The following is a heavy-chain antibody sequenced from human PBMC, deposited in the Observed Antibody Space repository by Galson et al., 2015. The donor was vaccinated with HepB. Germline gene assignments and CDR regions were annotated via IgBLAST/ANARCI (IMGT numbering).Heavy chain of an antibody. CDR3: ARDDEREQWLVSQYYYYYYGMDV. CDR1: GFTFSSYA. J-gene: IGHJ6*02. CDR2: TSYDGSNK. Sequence: SLRLSCAASGFTFSSYAMHWVRQAPGKGLEWVAFTSYDGSNKYYADSVKGRFTISRDNSKNTLYLQMNSLRAEDTAVYYCARDDEREQWLVSQYYYYYYGMDVWGQGTTVTVSS. D-gene: IGHD6-19*01. V-gene: IGHV3-30-3*01.